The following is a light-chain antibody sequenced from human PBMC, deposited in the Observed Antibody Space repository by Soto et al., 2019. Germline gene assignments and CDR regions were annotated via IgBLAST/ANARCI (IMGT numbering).Light chain of an antibody. J-gene: IGKJ4*01. CDR1: QGISSW. CDR3: QQADSLPLT. CDR2: AAS. V-gene: IGKV1D-12*01. Sequence: DIQMTQSPSSVSASVGDRVIITCRARQGISSWIAWYQQKPGEAPKLLIYAASRLHSGVPSRFSGSGSGTDFTLSISSLQPDDFAPYYCQQADSLPLTFGGGTKVEIK.